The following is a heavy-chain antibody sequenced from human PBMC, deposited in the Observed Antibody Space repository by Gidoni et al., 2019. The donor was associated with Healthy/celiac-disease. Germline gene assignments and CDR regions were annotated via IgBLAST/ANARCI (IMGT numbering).Heavy chain of an antibody. D-gene: IGHD4-17*01. CDR1: GSTFSS. V-gene: IGHV1-69*08. J-gene: IGHJ4*02. CDR3: ARDPSPLMTTVFDY. CDR2: ILGIA. Sequence: QVQLVQSGAEVKKPGSSVKVSCKASGSTFSSYTILGIANYAQKFQGRVTITADKSTSTAYMELSSLRSEDTAVYYCARDPSPLMTTVFDYWGQGTLVTVSS.